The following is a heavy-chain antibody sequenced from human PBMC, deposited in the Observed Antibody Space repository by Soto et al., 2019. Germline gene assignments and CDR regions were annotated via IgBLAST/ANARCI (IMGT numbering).Heavy chain of an antibody. Sequence: EVQLVESGGGLGQPGGSLRLSCAASGFTFNTFWMSWVRQAPGKGLEWVASIKQDGSEKYYVDSVKGRFTISRDNAKNSLYLQMNSLRAEDTAVYYCARLLWWWGYWGQGTLVTVSS. CDR1: GFTFNTFW. CDR3: ARLLWWWGY. J-gene: IGHJ4*02. CDR2: IKQDGSEK. D-gene: IGHD2-21*01. V-gene: IGHV3-7*04.